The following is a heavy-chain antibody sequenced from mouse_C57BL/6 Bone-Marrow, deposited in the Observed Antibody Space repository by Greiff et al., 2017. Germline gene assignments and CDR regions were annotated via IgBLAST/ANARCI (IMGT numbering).Heavy chain of an antibody. CDR3: ACFTTGKFDV. CDR2: IHPNSGST. Sequence: QVQLQQPGAELVKPGASVKLSCKASGYTFTSYWMHWVKQRNGQGLEWIGMIHPNSGSTNYNEKFKSKATLTVDKSASTAYMQLSSLTSEDSAVYYCACFTTGKFDVWGQGTTLTVSS. V-gene: IGHV1-64*01. J-gene: IGHJ2*01. CDR1: GYTFTSYW. D-gene: IGHD2-12*01.